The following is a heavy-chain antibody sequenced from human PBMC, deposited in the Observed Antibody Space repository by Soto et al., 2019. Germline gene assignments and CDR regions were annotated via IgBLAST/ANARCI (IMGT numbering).Heavy chain of an antibody. J-gene: IGHJ4*02. CDR3: ASTTVTTTGLGY. Sequence: GGSLRLSCAASGFTFSSYSMNWVRQAPGKGLEWVSSISSSSSYIYYTDSVKGRFTISRDNAKNSLYLQMNSLRAEDTAVYYCASTTVTTTGLGYWGQGTLVTVSS. D-gene: IGHD4-17*01. CDR1: GFTFSSYS. CDR2: ISSSSSYI. V-gene: IGHV3-21*01.